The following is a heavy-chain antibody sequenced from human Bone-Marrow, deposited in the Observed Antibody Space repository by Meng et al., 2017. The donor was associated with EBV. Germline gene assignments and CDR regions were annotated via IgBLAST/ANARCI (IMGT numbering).Heavy chain of an antibody. CDR1: VGSISSCIDY. Sequence: QVEGVCHGLVKLSETLSLYCTVSVGSISSCIDYGGWIRQPPGKGLEWIGSIYYSGSTYYNPSLKSRVTISVDTSKNQFSLKLSSVTAADTAVYYCARVRAPYSSGLFDYWGQGTLVTVSS. CDR3: ARVRAPYSSGLFDY. CDR2: IYYSGST. D-gene: IGHD6-19*01. V-gene: IGHV4-39*07. J-gene: IGHJ4*02.